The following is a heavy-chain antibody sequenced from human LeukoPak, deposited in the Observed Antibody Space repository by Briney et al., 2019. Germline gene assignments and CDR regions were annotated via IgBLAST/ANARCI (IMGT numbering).Heavy chain of an antibody. Sequence: ASVKVSCKASGYTFTVPYIHWIRQAPGQGLEWVGWINPNSGGTKYAQKFQGRVTMTRDTSIDTAHMELSRLRSDDTAVYYCARVEYCIKGVCVNFDYWGQGTLVTVST. CDR3: ARVEYCIKGVCVNFDY. CDR1: GYTFTVPY. CDR2: INPNSGGT. D-gene: IGHD2-8*01. V-gene: IGHV1-2*02. J-gene: IGHJ4*02.